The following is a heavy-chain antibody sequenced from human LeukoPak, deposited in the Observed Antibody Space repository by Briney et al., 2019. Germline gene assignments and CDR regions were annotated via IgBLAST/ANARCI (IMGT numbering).Heavy chain of an antibody. CDR1: GGTFSSYA. V-gene: IGHV1-69*13. J-gene: IGHJ6*02. CDR2: IIPIFGTA. D-gene: IGHD2-2*02. CDR3: ARYCSSTSCYSFSYYGMDV. Sequence: SVKVSCKASGGTFSSYAISWVRQAPGQGLEWMGGIIPIFGTANYAQKFQGRVTIPADASTRTAYMELSSLSSEDTAVYYCARYCSSTSCYSFSYYGMDVWGQGTTVTVSS.